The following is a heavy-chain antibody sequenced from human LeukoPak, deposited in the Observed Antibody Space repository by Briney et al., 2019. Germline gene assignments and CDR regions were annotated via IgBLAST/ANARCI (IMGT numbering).Heavy chain of an antibody. V-gene: IGHV3-23*01. CDR3: AKDRRMRGYSYGPDAFDI. CDR1: GFTFSSCA. Sequence: GGSLRLSCAASGFTFSSCAMSWVRQAPGKGLEWVSAISGSGGSTYYADSVKGRFTISRDNSKNTLYLQMNSLRAEDTAVYYCAKDRRMRGYSYGPDAFDIWGQGTMVTVSS. D-gene: IGHD5-18*01. CDR2: ISGSGGST. J-gene: IGHJ3*02.